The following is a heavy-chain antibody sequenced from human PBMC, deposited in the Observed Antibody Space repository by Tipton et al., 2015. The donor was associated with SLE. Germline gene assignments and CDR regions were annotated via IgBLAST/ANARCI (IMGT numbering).Heavy chain of an antibody. Sequence: LRLSCAVYGGSFSGYYWSWIRQPPGKGLEWIGEINHSGSTNYNPSLKSRVTISVDTSKNQFSLTLSSVTAADTAVYYCARLNDATAIASFDYWGQGNLVTVSS. D-gene: IGHD2-21*02. V-gene: IGHV4-34*01. CDR2: INHSGST. CDR1: GGSFSGYY. CDR3: ARLNDATAIASFDY. J-gene: IGHJ4*02.